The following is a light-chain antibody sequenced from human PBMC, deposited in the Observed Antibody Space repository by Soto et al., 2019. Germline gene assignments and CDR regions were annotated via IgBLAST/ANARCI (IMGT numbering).Light chain of an antibody. CDR3: QTWGTGVGV. J-gene: IGLJ3*02. Sequence: QSVLTQSPSASASLGASVKLTCTLSSGHSSYAIAWHQQQPEKGPRYLMNLNSDGSHSKGDGIPDRFSGSSSGAERYLTISSLQSEDEPDYYCQTWGTGVGVFGGGTKLTLL. CDR2: LNSDGSH. CDR1: SGHSSYA. V-gene: IGLV4-69*01.